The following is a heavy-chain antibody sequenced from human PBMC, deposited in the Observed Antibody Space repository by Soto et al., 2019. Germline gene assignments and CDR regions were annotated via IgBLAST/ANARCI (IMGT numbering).Heavy chain of an antibody. CDR1: GFTFSSYG. V-gene: IGHV3-30*18. Sequence: SGGSLRLSCAASGFTFSSYGMHWVRQAPGKGLEWVAVISYDGSNKYYADSVKGRFTISRDNSKNTLYLQMNSLRAEDTAVYYCAKPMAFGEPFDYWGQGTLVTVSS. CDR2: ISYDGSNK. CDR3: AKPMAFGEPFDY. J-gene: IGHJ4*02. D-gene: IGHD3-16*01.